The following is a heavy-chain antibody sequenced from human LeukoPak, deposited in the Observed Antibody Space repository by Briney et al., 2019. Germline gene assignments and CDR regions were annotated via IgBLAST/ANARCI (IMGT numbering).Heavy chain of an antibody. J-gene: IGHJ5*02. CDR1: GGSISSYY. V-gene: IGHV4-59*01. CDR3: ARADYYDSSGSSGRTYWFAP. Sequence: SETLSLTCTISGGSISSYYWSWIRQPPGKGLEWIGYISYSGSTNYNPSLKSRVTISVATSNNQFSLKLSSLTAADTAVYYCARADYYDSSGSSGRTYWFAPWGQGTLVTVSS. CDR2: ISYSGST. D-gene: IGHD3-22*01.